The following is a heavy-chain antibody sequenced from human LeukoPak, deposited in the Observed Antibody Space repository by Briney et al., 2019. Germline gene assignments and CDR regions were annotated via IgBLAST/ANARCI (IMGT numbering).Heavy chain of an antibody. CDR2: IKEDGSEK. CDR1: GFTFSNYW. Sequence: GGSLRLSCAASGFTFSNYWLNWVRQAPGKGLEWVANIKEDGSEKYYVDSVKGRFTISRDNTKNSLFLQMNSLRAEDTAVYYCARTLRGGGALDYWGQGTLVTVSS. J-gene: IGHJ4*02. D-gene: IGHD3-16*01. V-gene: IGHV3-7*03. CDR3: ARTLRGGGALDY.